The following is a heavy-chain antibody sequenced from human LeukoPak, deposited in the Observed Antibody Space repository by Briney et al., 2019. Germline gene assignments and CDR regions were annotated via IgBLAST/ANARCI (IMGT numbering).Heavy chain of an antibody. Sequence: PGGSLRLSCAASGFTFSSYSMTWVRQAPGKGLEWVSSISSSSSYIYYADSVKGRFTISRDNAKNSLCLQMNSLRAEDTAVYYCARDLVVTGGSWGQGTLVTVSS. D-gene: IGHD3-22*01. CDR3: ARDLVVTGGS. CDR1: GFTFSSYS. V-gene: IGHV3-21*01. CDR2: ISSSSSYI. J-gene: IGHJ5*02.